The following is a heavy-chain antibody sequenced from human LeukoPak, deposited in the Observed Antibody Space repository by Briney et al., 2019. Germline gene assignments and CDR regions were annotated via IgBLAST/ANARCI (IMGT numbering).Heavy chain of an antibody. Sequence: PGGSLRLSCAASGFTFSSYAMSWVRQAPGKGLEWVSYISSSGSTIYYADSVKGRFTISRDNAKNSLYLQMNSLRAEDTAVYYCARDSEDSSGYPFFDYWGQGTLVTVSS. CDR2: ISSSGSTI. V-gene: IGHV3-48*04. D-gene: IGHD3-22*01. J-gene: IGHJ4*02. CDR1: GFTFSSYA. CDR3: ARDSEDSSGYPFFDY.